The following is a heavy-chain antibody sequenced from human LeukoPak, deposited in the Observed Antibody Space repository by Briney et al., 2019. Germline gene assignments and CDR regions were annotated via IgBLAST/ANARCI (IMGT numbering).Heavy chain of an antibody. J-gene: IGHJ4*02. CDR2: IIPIFGTA. D-gene: IGHD5-12*01. Sequence: SVKVSCKASGGTFSSYAISWVRQAPGQGLEWMGGIIPIFGTANYAQEFQGRVTITADKSTSTAYMELSSLRSEDTAVYYCASDNSGYDAFDYWGQGTLVTVSS. V-gene: IGHV1-69*06. CDR1: GGTFSSYA. CDR3: ASDNSGYDAFDY.